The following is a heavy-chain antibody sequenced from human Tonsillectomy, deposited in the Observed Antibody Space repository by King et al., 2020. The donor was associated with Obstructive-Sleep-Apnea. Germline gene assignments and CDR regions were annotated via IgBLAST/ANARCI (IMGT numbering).Heavy chain of an antibody. V-gene: IGHV4-34*01. CDR3: ARGRRDDDIVVVVGSPGMDV. Sequence: VQLQQWGPGLLKPSETLSLTCAVYGGSFSGYYWSGIRHPPGKGLGWIGEINHSGSTTYNPPLKSRVTISVDTSKNQFSLKLSSVTAADTAVYYSARGRRDDDIVVVVGSPGMDVWGQGTTVTVSS. CDR2: INHSGST. J-gene: IGHJ6*02. D-gene: IGHD2-15*01. CDR1: GGSFSGYY.